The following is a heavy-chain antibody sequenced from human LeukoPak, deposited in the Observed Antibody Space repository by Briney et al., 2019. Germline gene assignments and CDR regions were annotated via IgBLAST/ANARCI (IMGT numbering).Heavy chain of an antibody. D-gene: IGHD1-26*01. Sequence: ASVKVSCKASGYTFTTYAMHWVRQAPGQRLEWMGWINAGNGNTKYSQKFQGRVTVTRDTSASTAYMELSSLRSEDTAVYYCARDRGGSYSDYWGQGTLVTVSS. CDR1: GYTFTTYA. CDR3: ARDRGGSYSDY. J-gene: IGHJ4*02. V-gene: IGHV1-3*01. CDR2: INAGNGNT.